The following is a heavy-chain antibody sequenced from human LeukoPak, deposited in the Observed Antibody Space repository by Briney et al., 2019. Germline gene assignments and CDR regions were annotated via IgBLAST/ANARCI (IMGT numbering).Heavy chain of an antibody. CDR3: ARSAAGLDY. J-gene: IGHJ4*02. Sequence: GGSLRLSCPTSGFTFSNSWMAWVRQAPGKGLEWVANIKPDGSEKYYVDSVKGRFTISKDNAKNSLYLQMNSLRVEDTAMYYCARSAAGLDYWGQGTLVTVSS. V-gene: IGHV3-7*01. CDR2: IKPDGSEK. CDR1: GFTFSNSW. D-gene: IGHD6-25*01.